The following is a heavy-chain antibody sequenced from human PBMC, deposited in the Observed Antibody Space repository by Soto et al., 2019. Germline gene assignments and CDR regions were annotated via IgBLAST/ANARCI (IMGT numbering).Heavy chain of an antibody. CDR2: IKQDGSEK. V-gene: IGHV3-7*05. CDR1: GFTFSSYW. CDR3: ARSRPSVAGTDYYFDY. J-gene: IGHJ4*02. D-gene: IGHD6-19*01. Sequence: GGSLRLSCAASGFTFSSYWMSWVRQAPGKGLEWVANIKQDGSEKYYVDSVKGRFTISRDNAKNSLYLQMNSLSAEDTAVYYCARSRPSVAGTDYYFDYWGQGTLVTVSS.